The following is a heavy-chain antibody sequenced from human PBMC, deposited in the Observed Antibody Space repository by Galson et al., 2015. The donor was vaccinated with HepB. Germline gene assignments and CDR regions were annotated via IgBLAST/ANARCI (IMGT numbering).Heavy chain of an antibody. V-gene: IGHV3-74*01. CDR3: ARRGVAGKGIDY. CDR2: INSDGSST. J-gene: IGHJ4*02. D-gene: IGHD6-19*01. Sequence: SLRLSCAASGFTFSSYWMHWVRQAPGKGLVWVSRINSDGSSTSYADSVKGRFTISRDNAKNTLYLQMNSLGAEDTAVYYCARRGVAGKGIDYWGQGTLVTVSS. CDR1: GFTFSSYW.